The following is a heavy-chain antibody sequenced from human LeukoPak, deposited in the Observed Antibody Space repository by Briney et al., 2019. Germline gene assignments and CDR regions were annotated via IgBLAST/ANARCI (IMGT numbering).Heavy chain of an antibody. CDR1: GGSISSSSYY. D-gene: IGHD3-22*01. V-gene: IGHV4-39*01. CDR3: ARHYDSSGYWYYFDY. Sequence: KPSETLSLTCTVSGGSISSSSYYWGWIRQPPGKGLEWIGSIYYSGSTYYNPSLKSRVTISVDTSKNQFSLKLSSVTAADTAVYYCARHYDSSGYWYYFDYWGQGALVTVSS. CDR2: IYYSGST. J-gene: IGHJ4*02.